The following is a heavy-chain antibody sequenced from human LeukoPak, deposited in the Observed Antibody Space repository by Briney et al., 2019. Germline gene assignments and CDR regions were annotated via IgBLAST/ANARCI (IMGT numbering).Heavy chain of an antibody. D-gene: IGHD4-23*01. Sequence: SVKVSCKASGFTFTSSAVQWVRQARGQRLEWIGWIVVGSGNTNYAQKFQERVTITRDMSTSTAYMELSSLRPEDTAVYYCARVWSPDGSSQRWRWFDSWGQGTLVTVSS. J-gene: IGHJ5*01. CDR3: ARVWSPDGSSQRWRWFDS. CDR1: GFTFTSSA. V-gene: IGHV1-58*01. CDR2: IVVGSGNT.